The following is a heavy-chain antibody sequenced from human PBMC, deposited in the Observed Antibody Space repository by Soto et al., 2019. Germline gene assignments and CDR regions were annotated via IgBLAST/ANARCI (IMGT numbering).Heavy chain of an antibody. J-gene: IGHJ5*02. Sequence: PSETLSLTCTVSGGSISSYYWSWIRQPPGKGLEWIGYIYYSGSTNYNPSLKSRVTISVDTSKNQFSLKLSSVTAADTAVYYCASGGTYCSSTSCYFWFDPWGQGTLVTVS. CDR2: IYYSGST. D-gene: IGHD2-2*01. CDR3: ASGGTYCSSTSCYFWFDP. V-gene: IGHV4-59*01. CDR1: GGSISSYY.